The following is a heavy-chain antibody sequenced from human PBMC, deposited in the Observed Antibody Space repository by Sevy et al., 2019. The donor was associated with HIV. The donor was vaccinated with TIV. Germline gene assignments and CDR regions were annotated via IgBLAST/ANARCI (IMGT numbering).Heavy chain of an antibody. Sequence: GESLKTPCAASGFTFSSYWMHWVRQAPGKGLVWVSRINSDGSSTSDADSVKGRFTISRGNAKNTLYLQMNSLRAEDTAVYYCARGVDTAMVTGGYNWFDPWGQGTLVTVSS. V-gene: IGHV3-74*01. D-gene: IGHD5-18*01. CDR2: INSDGSST. J-gene: IGHJ5*02. CDR3: ARGVDTAMVTGGYNWFDP. CDR1: GFTFSSYW.